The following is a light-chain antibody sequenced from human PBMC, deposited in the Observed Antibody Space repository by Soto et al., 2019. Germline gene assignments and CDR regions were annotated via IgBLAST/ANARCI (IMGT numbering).Light chain of an antibody. CDR2: DAS. V-gene: IGKV1-5*01. CDR1: QSISSW. Sequence: DIQMTQSPSTLSASVGDRVTITCRASQSISSWLAWYQQKPGKAPKVLIYDASNLGSGVPSRFSGSGSGTEFTLTISSLQPDDSATYHCQQYSSYWTFGQGTKVDI. CDR3: QQYSSYWT. J-gene: IGKJ1*01.